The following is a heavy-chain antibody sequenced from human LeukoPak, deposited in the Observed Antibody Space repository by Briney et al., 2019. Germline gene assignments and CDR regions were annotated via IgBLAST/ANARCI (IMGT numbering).Heavy chain of an antibody. CDR1: GGSISGSDFY. Sequence: SETLSLTCTVSGGSISGSDFYWGWIRQPPGKGLEWVGSINYRGGTYYNPSLKSRVTISVDTSNNQVSLKLNSVTAADTAVYFCARDLVRIWFDPWGQGTLVTVSS. CDR3: ARDLVRIWFDP. D-gene: IGHD1-14*01. V-gene: IGHV4-39*07. CDR2: INYRGGT. J-gene: IGHJ5*02.